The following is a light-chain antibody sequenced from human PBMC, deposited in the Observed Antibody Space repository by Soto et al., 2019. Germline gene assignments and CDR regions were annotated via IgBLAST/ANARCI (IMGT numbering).Light chain of an antibody. J-gene: IGKJ3*01. CDR2: DAS. Sequence: DIVLTQSPSTLSLSPGDRATLSCRASQSVSSCLAWYQQKPGQAPRLLIYDASNRATGIPARFSGSGSGTDVTLTISSLEHADFAVSYCWQRSNCLCTFGPGTKVDIK. CDR1: QSVSSC. CDR3: WQRSNCLCT. V-gene: IGKV3-11*01.